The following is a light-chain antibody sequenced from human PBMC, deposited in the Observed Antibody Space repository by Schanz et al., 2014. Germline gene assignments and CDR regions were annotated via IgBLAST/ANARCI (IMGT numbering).Light chain of an antibody. J-gene: IGLJ3*02. CDR2: EVS. CDR3: FSITNSNAWV. V-gene: IGLV2-8*01. Sequence: QSALTQPPSASGSPGQSVTISCTGTSSDVGGYDYVSWYQQHPGKAPKLMIYEVSKRPSGVPDRFSGSKSGNTASLTVSGLQAEDEADYYCFSITNSNAWVFGGGTKLTVL. CDR1: SSDVGGYDY.